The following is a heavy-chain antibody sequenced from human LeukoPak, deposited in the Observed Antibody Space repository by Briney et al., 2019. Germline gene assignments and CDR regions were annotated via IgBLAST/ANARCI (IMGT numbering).Heavy chain of an antibody. CDR1: GVTISGFW. D-gene: IGHD1-1*01. CDR2: MNSAGTTI. V-gene: IGHV3-74*01. Sequence: GGSLRLSCAASGVTISGFWMHWVRHGPGEGLVWVARMNSAGTTINYADSVKGRFTISRDNVRNTLHLQMNNLSLEDTAVYFCIREVQVRASASLGLWGRGTLVTVS. J-gene: IGHJ4*01. CDR3: IREVQVRASASLGL.